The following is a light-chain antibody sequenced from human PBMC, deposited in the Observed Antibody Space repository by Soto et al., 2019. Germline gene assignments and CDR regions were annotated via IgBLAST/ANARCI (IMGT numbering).Light chain of an antibody. CDR1: QGIRNY. CDR2: MSS. V-gene: IGKV1-39*01. J-gene: IGKJ4*01. CDR3: QQYDNPALT. Sequence: DIQMTQSPSSLSASVGDRVTITCRASQGIRNYLNWYQQKPGKAPNLLIYMSSSLQSGVPSRFSGSGSGTDFTLTISSLQPEDFASYYCQQYDNPALTFGGGTKVDIK.